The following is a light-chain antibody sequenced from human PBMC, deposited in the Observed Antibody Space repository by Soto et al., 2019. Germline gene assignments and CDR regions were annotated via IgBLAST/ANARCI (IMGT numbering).Light chain of an antibody. CDR3: QQYGSTRRT. V-gene: IGKV3-20*01. CDR2: GAS. CDR1: QSVSSIY. J-gene: IGKJ1*01. Sequence: EIVLTQSPGTLSLSPEERATLSCRASQSVSSIYLAWYQQKPGQAPRLLIYGASSMATGLPARFSGSGSGTDFTLTISSLEPEDFAVYYCQQYGSTRRTFGQGTKVEIK.